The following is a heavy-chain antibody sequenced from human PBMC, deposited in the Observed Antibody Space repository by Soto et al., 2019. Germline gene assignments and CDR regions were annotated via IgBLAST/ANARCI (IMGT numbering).Heavy chain of an antibody. CDR1: GYTFTSYD. CDR3: ARGLAAAGKDV. J-gene: IGHJ6*02. Sequence: QVQLVQSGAEVKKPGASVKVSCKASGYTFTSYDINCVRQATGQGLEWTGWMNPYSGKTDYAQKFQGRVTMTRNTSIRTAYMKLSRLRSEDTAVYYCARGLAAAGKDVWGQGTTVTVSS. CDR2: MNPYSGKT. V-gene: IGHV1-8*01. D-gene: IGHD6-13*01.